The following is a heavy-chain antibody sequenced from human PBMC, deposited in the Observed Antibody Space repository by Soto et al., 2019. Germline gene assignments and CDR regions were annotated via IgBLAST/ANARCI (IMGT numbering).Heavy chain of an antibody. CDR3: ARGIYGSGSKKFYYYGMDV. CDR2: ISAYNGNT. Sequence: ASVKVSCKASGYTFTSYVISWVRQAPGQGLEWMGWISAYNGNTNYAQKLQGRVTMTTDTSTSTVYMELSSLRSEDTAVYYCARGIYGSGSKKFYYYGMDVWGQGTTVTVSS. J-gene: IGHJ6*02. D-gene: IGHD3-10*01. CDR1: GYTFTSYV. V-gene: IGHV1-18*01.